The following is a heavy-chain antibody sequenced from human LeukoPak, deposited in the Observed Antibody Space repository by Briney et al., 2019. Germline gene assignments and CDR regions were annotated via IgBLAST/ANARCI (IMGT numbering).Heavy chain of an antibody. Sequence: ASVKVSCKASGYTFTSNYIHWVRQAPGQGLEWMGMIYPRDGSTSYAQKFQGRVTVTRDTSTSTVHMELSGLRSEDTAVYYCARDQEGLEYWGQGTLVTVSS. J-gene: IGHJ4*02. CDR1: GYTFTSNY. CDR3: ARDQEGLEY. V-gene: IGHV1-46*01. CDR2: IYPRDGST.